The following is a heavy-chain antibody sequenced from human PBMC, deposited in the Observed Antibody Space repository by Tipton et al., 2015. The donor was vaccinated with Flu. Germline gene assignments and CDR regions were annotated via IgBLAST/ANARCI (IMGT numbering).Heavy chain of an antibody. D-gene: IGHD3-3*01. J-gene: IGHJ6*02. CDR3: ARGPVLRFLEWLLPAPYYSYYYGMDV. Sequence: TLSLTCAVYGGSFSGYYWSWIRQPPGKGLEWIGEINHSGSTNYNPSLKSRVTISVDTSKNQFSLKLSSVTAADTAVYYCARGPVLRFLEWLLPAPYYSYYYGMDVWGQGTTVTVSS. V-gene: IGHV4-34*01. CDR2: INHSGST. CDR1: GGSFSGYY.